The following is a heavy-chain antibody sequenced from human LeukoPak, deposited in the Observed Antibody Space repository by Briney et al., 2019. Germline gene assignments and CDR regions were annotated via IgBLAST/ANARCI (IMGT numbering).Heavy chain of an antibody. D-gene: IGHD6-13*01. J-gene: IGHJ4*02. CDR1: GFTFSGSA. CDR3: ARDGREGSWYFGPYYFDY. CDR2: IRSKANSYAT. V-gene: IGHV3-73*01. Sequence: QSGGSLRLSCAASGFTFSGSAMHWVRQASGKGLEWVGRIRSKANSYATAYAASVKGRFTISRDDSKNTAYLQMNSLKTEDTAVYYCARDGREGSWYFGPYYFDYWGQGTLVTVSS.